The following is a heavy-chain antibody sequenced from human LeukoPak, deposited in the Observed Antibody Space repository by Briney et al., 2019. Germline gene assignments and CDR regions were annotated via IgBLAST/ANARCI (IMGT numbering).Heavy chain of an antibody. D-gene: IGHD5-12*01. Sequence: GGSLRLSCAASGFTFSGYDMHWVRQPPGKGLEWVAAVGYGGDTYYPASVEGRFTVSRENAKNSLYLQMNTLRAGDTAVYYCARDGGGATADWYFDLWGRGTPATVSS. V-gene: IGHV3-13*01. CDR2: VGYGGDT. CDR3: ARDGGGATADWYFDL. J-gene: IGHJ2*01. CDR1: GFTFSGYD.